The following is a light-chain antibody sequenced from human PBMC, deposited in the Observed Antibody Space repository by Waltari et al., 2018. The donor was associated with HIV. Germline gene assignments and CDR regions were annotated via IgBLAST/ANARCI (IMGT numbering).Light chain of an antibody. V-gene: IGLV2-14*01. CDR3: CSYTTSNTLV. Sequence: QSALTQPASMSGSPGQSITISCTGTSSDIGTYNHVSWYQQHPGQVPKLISCEDNKRPSDTSSRFSGSKSGDTAFLTISGLQAEDEADYYCCSYTTSNTLVFGGGTKLTVL. J-gene: IGLJ2*01. CDR2: EDN. CDR1: SSDIGTYNH.